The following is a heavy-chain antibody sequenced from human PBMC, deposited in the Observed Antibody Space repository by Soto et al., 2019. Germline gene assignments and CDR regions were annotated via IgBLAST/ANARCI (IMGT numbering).Heavy chain of an antibody. D-gene: IGHD6-6*01. J-gene: IGHJ4*02. Sequence: EVQLLESGGGLVQPGGSLRLSCAASGFTFSTYAMSWVRQAPGKGLEWVSAIGGSDGSTHYADSVEGRLTISRDNSKNTLYLQINSLRAEDTDVYYCAKEGSTSYAFFDSWGQGTLVTVSS. CDR1: GFTFSTYA. CDR3: AKEGSTSYAFFDS. V-gene: IGHV3-23*01. CDR2: IGGSDGST.